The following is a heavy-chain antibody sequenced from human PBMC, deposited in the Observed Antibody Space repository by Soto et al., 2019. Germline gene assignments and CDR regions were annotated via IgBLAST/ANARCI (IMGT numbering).Heavy chain of an antibody. CDR2: ITAYNGNT. Sequence: QVQMVQSGAEVKKPGASVKVSCKASGYIFTSYAITWVRQAPGQGLEWMGWITAYNGNTNYAQELQGRVTMTTDTSTRTAHQQLRSLRSDDTAVYYCARRGVGSTVTYFDYWGQGTLVTVSS. CDR1: GYIFTSYA. CDR3: ARRGVGSTVTYFDY. J-gene: IGHJ4*02. V-gene: IGHV1-18*01. D-gene: IGHD4-17*01.